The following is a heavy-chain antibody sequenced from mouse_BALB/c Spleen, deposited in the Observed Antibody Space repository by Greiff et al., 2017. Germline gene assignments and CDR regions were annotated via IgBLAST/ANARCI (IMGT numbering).Heavy chain of an antibody. V-gene: IGHV5-4*02. CDR1: GFTFSDYY. D-gene: IGHD2-13*01. CDR3: ARDPENLVITGYFDV. Sequence: EVKLVESGGGLVKPGGSLKLSCAASGFTFSDYYMYWVRQTPEKRLEWVATISDGGSYTYYPDSVKGRFTISRDNAKNNLYLQMSSLKSEDTAMYYCARDPENLVITGYFDVWGAGTTVTVSS. J-gene: IGHJ1*01. CDR2: ISDGGSYT.